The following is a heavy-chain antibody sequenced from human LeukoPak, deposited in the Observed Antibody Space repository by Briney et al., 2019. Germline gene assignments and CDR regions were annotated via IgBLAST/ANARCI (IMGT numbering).Heavy chain of an antibody. D-gene: IGHD2-15*01. CDR1: GFTFSSYG. CDR2: IWYDGSNK. CDR3: TRDGGSGVDY. V-gene: IGHV3-33*01. J-gene: IGHJ4*02. Sequence: GGSLRLSCAASGFTFSSYGMHWVRQAPGKGLEWVAVIWYDGSNKYYADSVKGRFTISRDTPKNTLFLQMNSLRAEDTAMYYCTRDGGSGVDYWGQGTLVTVSS.